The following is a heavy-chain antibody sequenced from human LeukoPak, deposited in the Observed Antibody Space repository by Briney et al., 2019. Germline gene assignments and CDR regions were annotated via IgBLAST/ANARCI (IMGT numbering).Heavy chain of an antibody. V-gene: IGHV1-2*02. Sequence: ASVKVSCKASGYTFTGYYMHWVRQAPGQGLEWMGWINPNSGGTNYAQKFQGRVTMTRDTSISTAYMELSRLRSDDTAVYYCARERATLYYYYYGMDVWGQGTTVTVSS. D-gene: IGHD5-12*01. J-gene: IGHJ6*02. CDR2: INPNSGGT. CDR1: GYTFTGYY. CDR3: ARERATLYYYYYGMDV.